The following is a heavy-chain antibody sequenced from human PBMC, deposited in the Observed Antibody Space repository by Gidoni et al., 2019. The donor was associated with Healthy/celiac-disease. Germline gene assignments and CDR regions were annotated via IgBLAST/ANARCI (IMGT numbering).Heavy chain of an antibody. CDR1: GSTFSSYA. D-gene: IGHD3-22*01. CDR2: ISSNGGST. V-gene: IGHV3-64D*06. Sequence: EVQLVESGGGLVQPGGSLRLSCPASGSTFSSYAMHWVRQAPGKGLEYVSAISSNGGSTYYADSVKGRFTISRDNSKNTLYLQMSSLRAEDTAVYYCVKEGVRSGYYGFFDYWGQGTLVTVSS. CDR3: VKEGVRSGYYGFFDY. J-gene: IGHJ4*02.